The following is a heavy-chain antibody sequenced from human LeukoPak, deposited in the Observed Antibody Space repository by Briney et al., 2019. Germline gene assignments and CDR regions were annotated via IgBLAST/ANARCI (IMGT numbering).Heavy chain of an antibody. V-gene: IGHV1-69*02. J-gene: IGHJ4*02. CDR3: ARAGYGDYRLDY. Sequence: SVKVSCKACGGTFSSYTISWVRQAPGQGLEWMGRIIPILGIANYAQKFQGRVTITADKSTSTAYMELSSLRSEDTAVYYCARAGYGDYRLDYWGQGTLVTVSS. CDR2: IIPILGIA. D-gene: IGHD4-17*01. CDR1: GGTFSSYT.